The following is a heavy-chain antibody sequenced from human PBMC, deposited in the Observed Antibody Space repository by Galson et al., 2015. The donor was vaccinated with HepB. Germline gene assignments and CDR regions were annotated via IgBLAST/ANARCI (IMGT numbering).Heavy chain of an antibody. V-gene: IGHV5-51*03. Sequence: QSGAEVKKPGESLKISRKVSGNSFTSYWIGWVRQMPGIGLEWMGIIYLGDSDTRYSPSFQGQVTISADKSISSAYLQWCSLKASDTAMYYCTSPLSGSYQRVWGQGTLVTVSS. D-gene: IGHD1-26*01. CDR2: IYLGDSDT. CDR1: GNSFTSYW. J-gene: IGHJ4*02. CDR3: TSPLSGSYQRV.